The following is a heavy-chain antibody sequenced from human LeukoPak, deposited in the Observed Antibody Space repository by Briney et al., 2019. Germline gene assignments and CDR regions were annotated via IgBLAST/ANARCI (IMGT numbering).Heavy chain of an antibody. V-gene: IGHV4-34*01. J-gene: IGHJ4*02. D-gene: IGHD1-1*01. CDR1: GGSFSGYY. Sequence: PSGTLSLTCAVYGGSFSGYYWSWIRQPPGKGLEWIGEINHSGSTNYNPSLKSRVTISVDTSKNQFSLKLSSVTAADTAVYYCARGAYVTGTFLIDYWGQGTLVTVSS. CDR2: INHSGST. CDR3: ARGAYVTGTFLIDY.